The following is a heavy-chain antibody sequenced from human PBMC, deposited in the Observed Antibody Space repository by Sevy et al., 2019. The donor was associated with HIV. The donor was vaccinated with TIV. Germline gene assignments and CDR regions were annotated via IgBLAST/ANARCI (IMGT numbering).Heavy chain of an antibody. J-gene: IGHJ4*01. Sequence: GGSLRLSCAASGFAFSSHAMHWVRQAPGKGLEWVATISYEGTETFYAASVGGRFTISRDNSKNMLSLQINSLRPEDTAVYYCARDGGHSIKWYPLYWGHGTLVTVSS. CDR2: ISYEGTET. CDR1: GFAFSSHA. V-gene: IGHV3-30-3*01. D-gene: IGHD6-13*01. CDR3: ARDGGHSIKWYPLY.